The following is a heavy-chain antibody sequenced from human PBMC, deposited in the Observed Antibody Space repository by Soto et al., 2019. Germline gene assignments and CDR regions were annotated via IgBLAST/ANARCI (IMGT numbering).Heavy chain of an antibody. CDR3: ARTPPLEPVHFDY. D-gene: IGHD1-7*01. CDR1: GYALTEIS. J-gene: IGHJ4*02. CDR2: FDPEDGET. Sequence: GASVKVSCKVSGYALTEISMHWVRQAPGKGLEWMGGFDPEDGETIYAQKFQGRVTMTTDTSTSTAYMELRSLRSDDTSVYYCARTPPLEPVHFDYWGQGTLVTVSS. V-gene: IGHV1-24*01.